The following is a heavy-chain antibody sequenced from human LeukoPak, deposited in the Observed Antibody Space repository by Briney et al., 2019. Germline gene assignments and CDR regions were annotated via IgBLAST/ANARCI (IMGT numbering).Heavy chain of an antibody. V-gene: IGHV3-21*01. CDR3: ARDNDSSGYYRGAFDI. CDR1: GFTFSSYS. CDR2: ISSSSSYI. J-gene: IGHJ3*02. D-gene: IGHD3-22*01. Sequence: GGSLRLSCAASGFTFSSYSMNWVRQAPGKGLEWVSSISSSSSYIYYADSVKGRFTISRDNAKSSLYLQMNSLRAEDTAVYYCARDNDSSGYYRGAFDIWGQGTMVTVSS.